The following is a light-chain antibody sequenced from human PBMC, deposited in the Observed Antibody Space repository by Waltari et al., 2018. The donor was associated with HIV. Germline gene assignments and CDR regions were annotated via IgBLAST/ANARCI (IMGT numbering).Light chain of an antibody. J-gene: IGLJ1*01. CDR2: DVY. V-gene: IGLV2-14*03. Sequence: SALTQPASVSGSPGQSITISCPGTRSDVGAYGYVSWYQQHPGTVPKLLINDVYNRPSRISTRFSGSKSGNTASLTISGLQAEDEADYYCASFTSGRLNVFGTGTKVTVL. CDR1: RSDVGAYGY. CDR3: ASFTSGRLNV.